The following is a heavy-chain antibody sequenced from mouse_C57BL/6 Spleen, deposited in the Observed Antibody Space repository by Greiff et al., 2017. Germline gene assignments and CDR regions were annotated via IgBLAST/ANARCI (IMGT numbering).Heavy chain of an antibody. V-gene: IGHV14-2*01. CDR2: IDPEDGET. D-gene: IGHD1-1*01. CDR1: GFNIKDYY. CDR3: ARGIYAYWYFDV. Sequence: EVKLQQSGAELVKPGASVKLSCTASGFNIKDYYMPWVKQRTEQGLEWIGRIDPEDGETKYAPKFQGKATITADTSSNTAYLQLSSLTSEDTAVYYCARGIYAYWYFDVWGTGTTVTVSS. J-gene: IGHJ1*03.